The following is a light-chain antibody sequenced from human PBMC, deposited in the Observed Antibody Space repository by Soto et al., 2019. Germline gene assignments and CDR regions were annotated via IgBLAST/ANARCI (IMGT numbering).Light chain of an antibody. V-gene: IGKV3-20*01. CDR3: QQYGSSGT. Sequence: EIVLTQSPGTLSPSAGERATLSCTSSQSVSNNYLAWYQQKPGQAPRLLIYGASNRATGIPDRFSGSGYGTDFTLTISRLEPEDIAVYYCQQYGSSGTFGQGTKVDIK. J-gene: IGKJ1*01. CDR2: GAS. CDR1: QSVSNNY.